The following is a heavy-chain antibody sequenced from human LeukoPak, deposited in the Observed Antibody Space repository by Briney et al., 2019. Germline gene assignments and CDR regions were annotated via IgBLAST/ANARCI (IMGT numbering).Heavy chain of an antibody. D-gene: IGHD6-6*01. CDR2: INPSGGST. J-gene: IGHJ1*01. Sequence: ALVKVSCKASGYTFTSYYMHWVRQAPGQGLEWMGIINPSGGSTSYAQKFQGRVTMTRDTSTSTVYMELNSLRSEDTAVYYCARGRSIAARPGYFQHWGQGTLVTVSS. CDR3: ARGRSIAARPGYFQH. V-gene: IGHV1-46*01. CDR1: GYTFTSYY.